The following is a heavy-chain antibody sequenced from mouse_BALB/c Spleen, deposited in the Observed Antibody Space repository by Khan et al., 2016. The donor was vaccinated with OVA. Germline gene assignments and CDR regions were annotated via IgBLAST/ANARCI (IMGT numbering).Heavy chain of an antibody. V-gene: IGHV2-6-1*01. CDR1: GFSLTNYG. CDR3: ARQPYYHYNIMDY. J-gene: IGHJ4*01. Sequence: QVQLKQSGPGLVAPSQSLSITCTISGFSLTNYGVHWVRQPPGQGLEWLVVIWSDGSTTYNSALKSRLTISKDNSKSQVFLKMNRLQTDDTAMYFCARQPYYHYNIMDYWGQGTSVTVSA. D-gene: IGHD2-10*01. CDR2: IWSDGST.